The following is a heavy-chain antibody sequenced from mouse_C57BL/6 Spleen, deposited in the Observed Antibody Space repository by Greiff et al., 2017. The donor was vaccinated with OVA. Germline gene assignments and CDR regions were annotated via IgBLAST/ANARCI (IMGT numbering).Heavy chain of an antibody. V-gene: IGHV14-1*01. J-gene: IGHJ3*01. CDR1: GFNIKDYY. CDR3: TTDDYDAWFAY. D-gene: IGHD2-4*01. Sequence: VQLKESGAELVRPGASVKLSCTASGFNIKDYYMHWVKQRPEQGLEWIGRIDPEDGDTEYAPKFQGKASMTADTSSNTAYLQLSSLTSEDTAVYYCTTDDYDAWFAYWGQGTLVTVSA. CDR2: IDPEDGDT.